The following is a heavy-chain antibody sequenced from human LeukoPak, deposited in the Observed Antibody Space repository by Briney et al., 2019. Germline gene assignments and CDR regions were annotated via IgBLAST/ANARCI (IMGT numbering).Heavy chain of an antibody. V-gene: IGHV4-31*03. CDR2: IYYSGST. CDR3: ARYCSGGSCYFMPTDY. D-gene: IGHD2-15*01. Sequence: PSETLSLTCTVSGGSISSGGYYWSWIRQHPGKGLEWIGYIYYSGSTYYNPSLKSRVTISVDTSKNQFSLKLSSVTAADTAVYYCARYCSGGSCYFMPTDYWGQGTLVTVSS. J-gene: IGHJ4*02. CDR1: GGSISSGGYY.